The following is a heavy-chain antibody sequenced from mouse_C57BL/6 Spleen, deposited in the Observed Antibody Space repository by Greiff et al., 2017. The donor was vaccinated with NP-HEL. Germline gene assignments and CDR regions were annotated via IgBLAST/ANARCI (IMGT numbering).Heavy chain of an antibody. CDR1: GFTFSDYG. Sequence: DVQLVESGGGLVKPGGSLKLSCAASGFTFSDYGMHWVRQAPEKGLEWVAYISRGSSTIYYADTVKGRFTISRDNAKNTLFLQMTSLRSEDTAMYYCARGRDGYPYCYLDDWGKGTTVTVSS. CDR3: ARGRDGYPYCYLDD. J-gene: IGHJ1*03. V-gene: IGHV5-17*01. D-gene: IGHD2-3*01. CDR2: ISRGSSTI.